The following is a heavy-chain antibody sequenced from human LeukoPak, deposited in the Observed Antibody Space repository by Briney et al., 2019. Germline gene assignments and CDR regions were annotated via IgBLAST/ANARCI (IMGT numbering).Heavy chain of an antibody. D-gene: IGHD2-2*01. CDR2: IIPIFGTA. V-gene: IGHV1-69*05. J-gene: IGHJ6*03. CDR1: GGTFSSYA. CDR3: ARSGNYCSSTSCRPRAYYYYYYMDV. Sequence: TVKVSCKASGGTFSSYAISWVRQAPGQGLEWMGGIIPIFGTANYAQKFQGRVTITTDESTSTAYMELSSLRSEDTAVYYCARSGNYCSSTSCRPRAYYYYYYMDVWGKGTTVTVSS.